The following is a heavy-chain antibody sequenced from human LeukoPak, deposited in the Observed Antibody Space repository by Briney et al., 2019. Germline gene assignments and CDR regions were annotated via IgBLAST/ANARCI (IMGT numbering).Heavy chain of an antibody. V-gene: IGHV1-18*01. CDR3: AGRSWSGYYPYYYNWLDP. Sequence: ASVKVSCKASGYTFTSYGISWVRQAPGQGLEWMGWISAYNGNTNYAQKLQGRVTMTTDTSTSTAYMELRSLRSDDTAVYYCAGRSWSGYYPYYYNWLDPWGQGTLVTVSS. CDR1: GYTFTSYG. J-gene: IGHJ5*02. CDR2: ISAYNGNT. D-gene: IGHD3-3*01.